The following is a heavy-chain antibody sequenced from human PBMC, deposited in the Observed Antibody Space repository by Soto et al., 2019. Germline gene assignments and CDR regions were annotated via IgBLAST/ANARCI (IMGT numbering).Heavy chain of an antibody. Sequence: EVQLVESGGGLVQPGGSLRLSCAASGFSVSTNYMNWVRQAPGKGLEWVSVIYSGGTTYYADSVKGRFTISRDNSKNTLYLQMSSLRAEGTAGYYCARGRSASSDFDYWGQGTLGTVSS. CDR2: IYSGGTT. CDR3: ARGRSASSDFDY. CDR1: GFSVSTNY. D-gene: IGHD3-10*01. J-gene: IGHJ4*02. V-gene: IGHV3-66*01.